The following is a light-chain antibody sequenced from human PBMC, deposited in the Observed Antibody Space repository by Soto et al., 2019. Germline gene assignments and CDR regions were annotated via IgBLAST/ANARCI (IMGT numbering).Light chain of an antibody. CDR3: QQSFSTPRT. CDR1: QSISSW. Sequence: DIQMTQSPSTLSASVGDRVTITCRASQSISSWLAWYQQKPGTAPKVLIYHASNLQSGVPSRFSGSGSGTDFTLTISSLQPEDFGTYYCQQSFSTPRTFGQGTKVDIK. CDR2: HAS. J-gene: IGKJ1*01. V-gene: IGKV1-39*01.